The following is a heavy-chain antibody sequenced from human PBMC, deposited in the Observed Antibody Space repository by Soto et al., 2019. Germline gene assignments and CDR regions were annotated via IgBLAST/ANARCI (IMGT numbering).Heavy chain of an antibody. CDR3: ARGYDFLTGYYLFDY. D-gene: IGHD3-9*01. J-gene: IGHJ4*02. V-gene: IGHV1-18*01. Sequence: QVQLVQSGAEVKKPGASVKVSCKAYGYTFTSYSINWVRQAPGQGLEWMGWISGYNDNTNSAQKLQGRVTMTTDTSTSTVYMELRSLRSDDTAVYYCARGYDFLTGYYLFDYWGQGTLVTVSS. CDR1: GYTFTSYS. CDR2: ISGYNDNT.